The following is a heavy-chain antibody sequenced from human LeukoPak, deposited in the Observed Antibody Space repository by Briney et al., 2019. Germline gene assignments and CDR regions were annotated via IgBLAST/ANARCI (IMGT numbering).Heavy chain of an antibody. CDR2: ISAYNGNT. CDR3: ARDLPGAAVEGTTRGMDV. J-gene: IGHJ6*02. CDR1: GYIFTSRG. D-gene: IGHD6-19*01. V-gene: IGHV1-18*01. Sequence: SVTVSCKASGYIFTSRGITWVRQAPGQALEWMGWISAYNGNTNYAQNVQGRVTVTRDTSTSTAYMELRSLRFDDTAVYYCARDLPGAAVEGTTRGMDVWGQGTTVTVSS.